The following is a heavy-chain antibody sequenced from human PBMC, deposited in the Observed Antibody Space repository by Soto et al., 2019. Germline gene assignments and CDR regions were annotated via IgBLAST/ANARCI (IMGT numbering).Heavy chain of an antibody. V-gene: IGHV1-8*01. Sequence: QVQLVQSGAEVKKPGASVKVSCKASGYTFTSYDINWVRQATGQGLEWMGWMNPNSGNTGYAQKFQGRVTMTRNTSVRTAYVELSSLRSEDTAVYCCVGGVTVVRGFYYYYGMDVWGQGTTVTVSS. CDR1: GYTFTSYD. D-gene: IGHD3-10*01. CDR2: MNPNSGNT. CDR3: VGGVTVVRGFYYYYGMDV. J-gene: IGHJ6*02.